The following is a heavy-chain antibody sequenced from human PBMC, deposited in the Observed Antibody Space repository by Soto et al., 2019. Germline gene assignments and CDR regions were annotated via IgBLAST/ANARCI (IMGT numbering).Heavy chain of an antibody. Sequence: QVQLQESGPGLVKPSQTLPLTCTVSGGSISSGDYYWSWIRQPPGKGLEWIGYIYKTGSTDYNPSLKSRVTISVDMSKNQFSLNLRSVTAADTAVYYCARGMRSTVTTFDCWGQGTLVTVSS. CDR1: GGSISSGDYY. CDR2: IYKTGST. J-gene: IGHJ4*02. D-gene: IGHD4-17*01. V-gene: IGHV4-30-4*01. CDR3: ARGMRSTVTTFDC.